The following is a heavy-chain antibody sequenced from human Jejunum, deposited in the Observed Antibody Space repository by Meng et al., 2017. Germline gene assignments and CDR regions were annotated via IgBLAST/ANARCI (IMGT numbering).Heavy chain of an antibody. CDR3: ARGGGDKSLFDY. V-gene: IGHV3-48*03. CDR1: GFIFTNYE. CDR2: ISGRGSLI. J-gene: IGHJ4*02. Sequence: GESLKISCAASGFIFTNYEMNWVRQAPGKGLEWVSYISGRGSLIYHADSVKGRFTISRDNAKNSLYLQMDSLRDEDTAVYYCARGGGDKSLFDYWGQGTLVTVSS. D-gene: IGHD2-21*02.